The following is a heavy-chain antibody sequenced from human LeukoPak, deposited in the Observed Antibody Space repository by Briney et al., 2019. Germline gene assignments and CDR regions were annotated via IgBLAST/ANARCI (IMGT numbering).Heavy chain of an antibody. Sequence: GRSLRLSCAASGFTFDDYAMHWVRQAPGKGLEWVSGIAWNTGNTGYADAVKGRFTISRDNAKNSLFLQMNSLRVEDTALYYCAKDLGGSATTVWGQGTLVTVSS. CDR1: GFTFDDYA. J-gene: IGHJ4*02. D-gene: IGHD2-2*01. CDR3: AKDLGGSATTV. V-gene: IGHV3-9*01. CDR2: IAWNTGNT.